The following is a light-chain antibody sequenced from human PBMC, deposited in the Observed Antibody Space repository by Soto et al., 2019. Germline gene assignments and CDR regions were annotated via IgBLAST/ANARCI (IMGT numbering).Light chain of an antibody. J-gene: IGLJ1*01. V-gene: IGLV2-14*01. CDR3: SSYTSSSIDYV. Sequence: QPASVSGSPGQSITISCTGTSSDVGGYNYVSWYQQHPGKAPKLMIYEVSNRPSGVSNRFSGSKSGNTASLTISGLQAEDEADYYCSSYTSSSIDYVFGTGTKVTVL. CDR1: SSDVGGYNY. CDR2: EVS.